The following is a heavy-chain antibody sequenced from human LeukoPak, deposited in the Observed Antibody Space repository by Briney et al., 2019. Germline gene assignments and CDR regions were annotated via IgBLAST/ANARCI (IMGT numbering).Heavy chain of an antibody. CDR2: IIPIFGTA. J-gene: IGHJ4*02. CDR1: GGTFSSYA. V-gene: IGHV1-69*13. CDR3: ASGSWYYGSFDY. Sequence: SVKVSCKASGGTFSSYAIRWVRQAPGQGLEWMGGIIPIFGTANYAQKFQGRVTITADESTSTAYMELSSLRSEDTAVYYCASGSWYYGSFDYWGQGTLVTVSS. D-gene: IGHD3-10*01.